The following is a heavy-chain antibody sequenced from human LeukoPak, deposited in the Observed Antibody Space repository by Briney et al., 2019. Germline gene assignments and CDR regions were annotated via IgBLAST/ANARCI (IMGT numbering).Heavy chain of an antibody. Sequence: PGGSLRLSCAASGFTVSSNYMSWVRQAPGKGLEWVSVIYSGGSTYYADSVKGRFSISRDNSKNTLYLQMNSLRAEDTAVYYCVRRRRMRNWFDPWGQGTLVTVSS. CDR2: IYSGGST. J-gene: IGHJ5*02. V-gene: IGHV3-53*01. CDR1: GFTVSSNY. CDR3: VRRRRMRNWFDP. D-gene: IGHD1-1*01.